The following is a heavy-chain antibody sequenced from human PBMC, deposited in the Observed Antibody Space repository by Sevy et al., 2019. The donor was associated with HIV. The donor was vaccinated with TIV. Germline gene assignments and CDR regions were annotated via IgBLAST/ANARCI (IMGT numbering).Heavy chain of an antibody. CDR1: GFTFSGSD. CDR2: IRSKAKNYAT. Sequence: GGSLRLSCAASGFTFSGSDMHWVRQASGKGLGWVGRIRSKAKNYATAYAASVKGRFTISRDDSKNTAYLKMNSLKTEDTAVYFCTPAGYGFDYWGQGTLVTVSS. V-gene: IGHV3-73*01. CDR3: TPAGYGFDY. D-gene: IGHD5-18*01. J-gene: IGHJ4*02.